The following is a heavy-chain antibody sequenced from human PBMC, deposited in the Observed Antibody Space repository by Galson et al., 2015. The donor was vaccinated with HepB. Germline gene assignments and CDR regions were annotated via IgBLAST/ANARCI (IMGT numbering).Heavy chain of an antibody. CDR3: ARGSNNDKYYFAY. CDR1: GFTFSTYP. Sequence: SLRLSCAASGFTFSTYPMNWVRQAPGKGLEWVSGISGSGANTYFADSVKGRFTISRDNSKNTLYLQMNNLRVDDTGVYYCARGSNNDKYYFAYWGQGTLVTVSS. J-gene: IGHJ4*02. V-gene: IGHV3-23*01. D-gene: IGHD3-10*01. CDR2: ISGSGANT.